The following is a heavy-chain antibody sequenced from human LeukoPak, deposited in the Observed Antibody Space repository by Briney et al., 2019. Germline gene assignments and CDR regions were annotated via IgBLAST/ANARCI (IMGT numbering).Heavy chain of an antibody. CDR3: ARAHPGYSGYLFDY. V-gene: IGHV3-66*01. D-gene: IGHD5-12*01. J-gene: IGHJ4*02. CDR2: IYSGGST. Sequence: PGGSLRLSCAASGFTVSSNYMSWVRQAPGKGLEWVSVIYSGGSTYYADSVKGRFTISRDNSKNTLYLQMNSLRAEDTAVYYCARAHPGYSGYLFDYWGQGTLVTVSS. CDR1: GFTVSSNY.